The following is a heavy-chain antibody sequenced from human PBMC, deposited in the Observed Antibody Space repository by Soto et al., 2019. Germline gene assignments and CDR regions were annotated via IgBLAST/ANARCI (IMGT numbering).Heavy chain of an antibody. CDR2: FYSSGST. Sequence: TGGSLRLSCAASGFSVSSSYMNWVRQAPGKGLEWVSVFYSSGSTYYADSVKGRFTISRDNSKNTVYLQMNSLRAEDTAVYYCTRGQTTFWFDPGGQGTLVTVSS. V-gene: IGHV3-53*01. CDR1: GFSVSSSY. CDR3: TRGQTTFWFDP. J-gene: IGHJ5*02. D-gene: IGHD1-1*01.